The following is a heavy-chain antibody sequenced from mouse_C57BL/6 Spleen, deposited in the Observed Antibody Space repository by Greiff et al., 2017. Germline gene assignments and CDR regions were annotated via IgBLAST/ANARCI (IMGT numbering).Heavy chain of an antibody. CDR2: INPNNGGT. CDR3: APFYYGSSPWFAY. J-gene: IGHJ3*01. CDR1: GYTFTDYN. D-gene: IGHD1-1*01. V-gene: IGHV1-22*01. Sequence: EVQLQQSGPELVKPGASVKMSCKASGYTFTDYNMHWVKQSHGKSLEWIGYINPNNGGTSYNQKFKGKATLTVNKSSSTAYMELRSLTSEDSAVYYCAPFYYGSSPWFAYWGQGTLVTVSA.